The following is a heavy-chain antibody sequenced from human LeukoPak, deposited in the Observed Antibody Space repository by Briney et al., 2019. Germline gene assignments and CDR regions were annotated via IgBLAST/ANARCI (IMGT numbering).Heavy chain of an antibody. V-gene: IGHV4-39*01. CDR3: ARHLDTARRRSRRPSEAGYNWFDP. Sequence: SSETLSLTCTVSGGSISSSSYYWGWIRQPPGKGLEWIGSIYYSGSTYYNPSLKSRVTISVDTSKNQFSLKLSSVTPADTAVYYCARHLDTARRRSRRPSEAGYNWFDPWGQGTLVTVSS. CDR2: IYYSGST. CDR1: GGSISSSSYY. J-gene: IGHJ5*02. D-gene: IGHD5-18*01.